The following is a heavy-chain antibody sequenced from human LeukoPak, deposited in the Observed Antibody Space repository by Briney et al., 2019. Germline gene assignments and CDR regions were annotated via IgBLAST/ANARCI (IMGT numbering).Heavy chain of an antibody. CDR3: ARDLYCSGGSCSTRGLDY. CDR1: GYTFTSYY. CDR2: INPSGGST. Sequence: ASVKVSCKASGYTFTSYYMHWVRQAPGQGLEWMGIINPSGGSTSYAQKFQGRVTMTRDTPTSTVYMELSSLRSEDTAVYYCARDLYCSGGSCSTRGLDYWGQGTLVTVSS. J-gene: IGHJ4*02. D-gene: IGHD2-15*01. V-gene: IGHV1-46*01.